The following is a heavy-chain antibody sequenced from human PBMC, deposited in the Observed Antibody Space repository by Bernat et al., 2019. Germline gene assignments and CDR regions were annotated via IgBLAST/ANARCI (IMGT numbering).Heavy chain of an antibody. Sequence: QLQLQEPGPGLVRPSETLSLTCTVSGGSISSRSYYWGWIRQPPGKGLEWIGTIYYSGSTYYNPSLKSRVTISVDTSKNQFSLKLSSVTAADTAVYSCARVVGANYFDYWGQGTLVTVSS. D-gene: IGHD1-26*01. CDR3: ARVVGANYFDY. CDR2: IYYSGST. J-gene: IGHJ4*02. CDR1: GGSISSRSYY. V-gene: IGHV4-39*01.